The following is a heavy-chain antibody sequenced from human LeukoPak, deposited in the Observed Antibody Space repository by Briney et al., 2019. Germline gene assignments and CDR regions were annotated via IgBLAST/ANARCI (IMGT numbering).Heavy chain of an antibody. V-gene: IGHV3-48*01. J-gene: IGHJ5*02. CDR3: ARVDCTGGSCYGRGWFDP. CDR1: GFTFSYYS. Sequence: GGSLRLSCAASGFTFSYYSMSWVRQAPGKGLEWVLYITSSSTTIYNADSVKGRFTISRDNAKNSLYLQMNSLRAEDTAVYYCARVDCTGGSCYGRGWFDPWGQGTLVTVSS. D-gene: IGHD2-15*01. CDR2: ITSSSTTI.